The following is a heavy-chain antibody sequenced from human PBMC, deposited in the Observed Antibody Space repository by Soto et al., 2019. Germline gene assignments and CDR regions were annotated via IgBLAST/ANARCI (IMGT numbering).Heavy chain of an antibody. CDR2: ISGSGGST. D-gene: IGHD2-15*01. CDR1: GFTFNNYW. V-gene: IGHV3-23*01. J-gene: IGHJ6*03. Sequence: PGGSLRLSCAASGFTFNNYWMTWVRQAPGKGLEWVSAISGSGGSTYYADSVKGRFTISRDNSKNTLYLQMNSLRAEDTAVYYCAKGRGGYYYMDVWGKGTTVTVSS. CDR3: AKGRGGYYYMDV.